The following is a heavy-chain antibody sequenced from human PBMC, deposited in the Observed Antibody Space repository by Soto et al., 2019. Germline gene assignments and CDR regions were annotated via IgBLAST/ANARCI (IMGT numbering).Heavy chain of an antibody. CDR1: GYTFTDYD. Sequence: QVQVVQSRAEVKKPGASVRVSCKTSGYTFTDYDINWVRQAAGQGLEYMGWMSPDSGNTGYSQQFQGRVTMTSNTSTRTAYMELSSLTSESTAVYYCEVTTGYWGQGTMVTVSS. D-gene: IGHD1-1*01. V-gene: IGHV1-8*02. J-gene: IGHJ4*02. CDR3: EVTTGY. CDR2: MSPDSGNT.